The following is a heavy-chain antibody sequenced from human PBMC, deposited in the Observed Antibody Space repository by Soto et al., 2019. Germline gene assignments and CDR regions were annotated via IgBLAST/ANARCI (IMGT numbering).Heavy chain of an antibody. J-gene: IGHJ6*02. Sequence: SETLSLTCTVSGGSISSYRWSWIRQPAGKGLEWIGRLYNYGNPHYCPSLWSRCIVSVDTSRNLFFLSLWSGTAADSAVYHCRRESGECWGYEASWGQGTTGTVCS. D-gene: IGHD5-12*01. V-gene: IGHV4-4*07. CDR2: LYNYGNP. CDR3: RRESGECWGYEAS. CDR1: GGSISSYR.